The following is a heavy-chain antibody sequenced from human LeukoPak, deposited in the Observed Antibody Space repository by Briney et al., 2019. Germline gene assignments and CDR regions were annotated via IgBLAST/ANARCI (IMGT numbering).Heavy chain of an antibody. CDR3: ARVPGGYSSGWRYY. V-gene: IGHV3-21*01. D-gene: IGHD6-19*01. CDR2: ISSSISYI. CDR1: GFTFSSYS. J-gene: IGHJ4*02. Sequence: PGGSLRLSCAASGFTFSSYSMNWVRQAPGKGLEWVSSISSSISYIYYADSVKGRFTISRDNAKNSLYLQMNSLRAEDTAVYYCARVPGGYSSGWRYYWGQGTLVTVSS.